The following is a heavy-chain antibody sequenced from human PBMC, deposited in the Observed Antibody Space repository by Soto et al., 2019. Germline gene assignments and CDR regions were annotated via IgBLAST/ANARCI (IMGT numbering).Heavy chain of an antibody. CDR3: ARDRERYYYDSSGYLPYYFDY. Sequence: QVQLVQSGAEVKKPGSSVKVSCKASGGTFSSYAISWVRQAPGQGLEWMGGIIPIFGTANYAQKFQGRVTITADESTSTAYMELSSLRSEDTDVYYCARDRERYYYDSSGYLPYYFDYWGQGTLVTVSS. V-gene: IGHV1-69*01. J-gene: IGHJ4*02. CDR2: IIPIFGTA. CDR1: GGTFSSYA. D-gene: IGHD3-22*01.